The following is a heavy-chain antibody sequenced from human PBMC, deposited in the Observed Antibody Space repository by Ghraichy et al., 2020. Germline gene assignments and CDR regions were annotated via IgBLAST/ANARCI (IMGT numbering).Heavy chain of an antibody. CDR3: VREMRKVGTD. Sequence: GGSLRLSCSVDGFTFRNYAMNWVRQAPGKGLEWVSTISSTGSFKHYADPVKGRFIISRDDANNSMSLQMNSLRVEDTAVYFCVREMRKVGTDWGQGTLVIVSS. CDR2: ISSTGSFK. J-gene: IGHJ4*02. D-gene: IGHD1-14*01. V-gene: IGHV3-21*01. CDR1: GFTFRNYA.